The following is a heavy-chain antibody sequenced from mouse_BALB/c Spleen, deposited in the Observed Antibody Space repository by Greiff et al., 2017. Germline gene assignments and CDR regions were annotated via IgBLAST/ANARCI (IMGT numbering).Heavy chain of an antibody. CDR3: ARRAITTVVGGAMDY. J-gene: IGHJ4*01. CDR1: GFTFSSFG. V-gene: IGHV5-17*02. Sequence: EVQRVESGGGLVQPGGSRKLSCAASGFTFSSFGMHWVRQAPEKGLEWVAYISSGSSTIYYADTVKGRFTISRDNPKNTLFLQMTSLRSEDTAMYYCARRAITTVVGGAMDYWGQGTSVTVSS. CDR2: ISSGSSTI. D-gene: IGHD1-1*01.